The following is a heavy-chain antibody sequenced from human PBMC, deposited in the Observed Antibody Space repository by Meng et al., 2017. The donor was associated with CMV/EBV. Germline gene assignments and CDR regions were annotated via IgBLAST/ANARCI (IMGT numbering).Heavy chain of an antibody. J-gene: IGHJ3*02. D-gene: IGHD1-7*01. V-gene: IGHV1-18*01. CDR2: ISAYNGNT. Sequence: GGSLRLSCKASGYTFTSYGISWVRQAPGQGLEWMGWISAYNGNTNYAQKLQGRVTMTTDTSTSTAYMELRSLRSDDTAVHYWARVTITGTNRPGGGNAFDIWGQGTMVTVSS. CDR1: GYTFTSYG. CDR3: ARVTITGTNRPGGGNAFDI.